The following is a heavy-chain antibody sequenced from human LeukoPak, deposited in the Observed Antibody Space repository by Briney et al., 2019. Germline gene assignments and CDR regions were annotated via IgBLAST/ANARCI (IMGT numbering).Heavy chain of an antibody. Sequence: SQTLSLTCAVSGDSVLSNSSWNWIRQSPSRGLEWLGRTYYRSKWYNDYAVSVKSRITINPDTSKNQFSLQLNSVTPEDTAVYYCARDPTHYLYSGFDPWGQGTLVTVSS. J-gene: IGHJ5*02. CDR1: GDSVLSNSS. CDR2: TYYRSKWYN. D-gene: IGHD2-15*01. CDR3: ARDPTHYLYSGFDP. V-gene: IGHV6-1*01.